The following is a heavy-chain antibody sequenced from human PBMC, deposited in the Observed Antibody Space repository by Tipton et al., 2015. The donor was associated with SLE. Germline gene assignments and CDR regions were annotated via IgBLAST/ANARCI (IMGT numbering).Heavy chain of an antibody. J-gene: IGHJ3*01. CDR2: FYTSGST. Sequence: LRLSCSVSGDSISSHYWNWIRQPPGKGLEWIGHFYTSGSTHYTPSLESRVTISVDTSENRFSLKMTSVTAADTAVYYCARHIEAIGSVGFDLWGQGTMVVVSS. V-gene: IGHV4-59*11. CDR3: ARHIEAIGSVGFDL. CDR1: GDSISSHY. D-gene: IGHD3-10*01.